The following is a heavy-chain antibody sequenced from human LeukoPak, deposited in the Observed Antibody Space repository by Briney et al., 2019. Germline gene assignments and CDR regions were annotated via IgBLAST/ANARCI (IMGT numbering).Heavy chain of an antibody. CDR2: IYYSGST. CDR1: GGSISSYY. D-gene: IGHD1-26*01. J-gene: IGHJ4*02. CDR3: ASGLVGSPLDY. Sequence: SETLSLTCTVSGGSISSYYWSWIRQPPGKGLEWIGYIYYSGSTNYNPSLKSRVTISVDTSKNQSSLKLSSVTAADTAVYCCASGLVGSPLDYWGQGTLVTVSS. V-gene: IGHV4-59*01.